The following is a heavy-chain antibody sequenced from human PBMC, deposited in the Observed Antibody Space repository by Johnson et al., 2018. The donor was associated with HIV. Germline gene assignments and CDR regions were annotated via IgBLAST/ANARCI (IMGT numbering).Heavy chain of an antibody. CDR2: IYSGGST. Sequence: EVQLVESGGGLLQPGMSLILSCAASGFTFDDYAMHWVRQAPGKGLEWVSGIYSGGSTYYADSVKGRFTISRDNSKNTLYLQMGSLRAEDMAVYYCARTGVLGAFDIWCQGTMVTVSS. V-gene: IGHV3-66*02. CDR3: ARTGVLGAFDI. J-gene: IGHJ3*02. CDR1: GFTFDDYA. D-gene: IGHD2-8*02.